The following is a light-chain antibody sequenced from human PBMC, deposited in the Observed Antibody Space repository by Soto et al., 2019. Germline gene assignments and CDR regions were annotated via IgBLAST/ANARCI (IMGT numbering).Light chain of an antibody. Sequence: QSVLTQPRSASGSPGQSITISCTGTSSDVGGYNYVSWYQQHPAKAPKLIIFDVSKRPSGVPNRFSGSKSGNTAYLTISGLRAEDEADYYCCSYVGRNTYVFGTGSKLTVL. CDR1: SSDVGGYNY. CDR2: DVS. V-gene: IGLV2-11*01. J-gene: IGLJ1*01. CDR3: CSYVGRNTYV.